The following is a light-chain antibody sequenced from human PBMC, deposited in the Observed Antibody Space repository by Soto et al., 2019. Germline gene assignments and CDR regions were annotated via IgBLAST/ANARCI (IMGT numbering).Light chain of an antibody. Sequence: DIVLTQSPDSLAVSLGERATINCKSSQSVLYSSNNKNYLAWYQQKPGQPPKQLIYWASTRESGVPDRFSGSGSGTDFTLTISSLQAEDVAVYYCQQYYSTLFTFGPGTKVDIK. V-gene: IGKV4-1*01. CDR3: QQYYSTLFT. J-gene: IGKJ3*01. CDR1: QSVLYSSNNKNY. CDR2: WAS.